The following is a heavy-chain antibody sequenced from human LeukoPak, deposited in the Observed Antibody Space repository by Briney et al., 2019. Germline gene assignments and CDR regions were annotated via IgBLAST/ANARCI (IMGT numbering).Heavy chain of an antibody. Sequence: PGGSLRLSCAASGSTFSSNYMTWVRQAPGKGLEWVSVIHSGGSTYYADSVKGRFTISRDNSKNTLYLQMNSLRAEDTAVYYCARERDSSGFETYWGQGTLVTVSS. CDR3: ARERDSSGFETY. D-gene: IGHD6-19*01. CDR2: IHSGGST. CDR1: GSTFSSNY. J-gene: IGHJ4*02. V-gene: IGHV3-53*01.